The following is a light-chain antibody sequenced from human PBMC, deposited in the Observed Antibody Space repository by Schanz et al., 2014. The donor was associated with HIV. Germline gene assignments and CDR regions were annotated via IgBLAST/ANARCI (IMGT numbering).Light chain of an antibody. Sequence: QSVLTQPPSVSGAPGQRVTISCTGSSSNIGAGYEVHWYKQLPGTAPKVLIFANTHRPSGVPDRFSGSKSGTSASLAITGLQAEDEADYYCQSFDSSLSAVVFGGGTKLTVL. V-gene: IGLV1-40*01. CDR2: ANT. J-gene: IGLJ2*01. CDR1: SSNIGAGYE. CDR3: QSFDSSLSAVV.